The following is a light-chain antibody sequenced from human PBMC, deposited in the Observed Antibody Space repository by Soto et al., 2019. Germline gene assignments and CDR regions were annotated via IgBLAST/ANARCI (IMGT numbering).Light chain of an antibody. CDR1: QSVLYRSSNKSP. Sequence: IVMTHSPDSLAVSLGERATIKCKSSQSVLYRSSNKSPLAWYQQKPGQPPNLLIYWTSTRRSGVPDRFSGSGSGTDFTLTISSLQAEDVAVYYCQQYYTSPPTFGQGTKVDIK. J-gene: IGKJ1*01. V-gene: IGKV4-1*01. CDR3: QQYYTSPPT. CDR2: WTS.